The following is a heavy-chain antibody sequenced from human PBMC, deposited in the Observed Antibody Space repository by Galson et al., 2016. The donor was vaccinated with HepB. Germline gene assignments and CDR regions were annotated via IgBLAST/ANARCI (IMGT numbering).Heavy chain of an antibody. V-gene: IGHV4-34*01. CDR2: IKHGGST. D-gene: IGHD3-9*01. CDR3: ARWALGSYDYLTAVLRAFDT. Sequence: WIRQSPGKGLEWIGEIKHGGSTNYTPSLKSRVTISIDTSTNQFSLKLRSVTAADTAVYYCARWALGSYDYLTAVLRAFDTWGQGTMVTVSS. J-gene: IGHJ3*02.